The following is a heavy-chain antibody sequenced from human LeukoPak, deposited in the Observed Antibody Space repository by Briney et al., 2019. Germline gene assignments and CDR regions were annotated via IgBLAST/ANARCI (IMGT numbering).Heavy chain of an antibody. CDR1: GGSISSYY. D-gene: IGHD4/OR15-4a*01. V-gene: IGHV4-59*01. CDR3: ARFKDGTIPFDY. J-gene: IGHJ4*02. Sequence: SETLSLTCTVSGGSISSYYWSWIRQPPGKGLEWIGYIYYSGSTNYNPSLKSRVTISVDTSKNQFSLKLSSVTAADTAVYYCARFKDGTIPFDYWGQGTLVTVSS. CDR2: IYYSGST.